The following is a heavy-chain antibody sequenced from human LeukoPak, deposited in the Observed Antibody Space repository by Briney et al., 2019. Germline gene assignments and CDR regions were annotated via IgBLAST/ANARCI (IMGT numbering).Heavy chain of an antibody. CDR2: IYYSGST. V-gene: IGHV4-61*05. J-gene: IGHJ3*02. CDR3: ARWSDVDTDDAFDI. Sequence: SETLSLTCTVSGGSISSSSYYWGWIRQPPGKGLEWIGYIYYSGSTNYNPSLKSRVTISVDTSKNQFSLKLSSVTAADTAVYYCARWSDVDTDDAFDIWGQGTMVTVSS. D-gene: IGHD5-18*01. CDR1: GGSISSSSYY.